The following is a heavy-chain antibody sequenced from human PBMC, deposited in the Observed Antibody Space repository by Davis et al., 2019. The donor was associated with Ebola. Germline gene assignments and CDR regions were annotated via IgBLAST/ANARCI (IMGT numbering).Heavy chain of an antibody. Sequence: GGSLRPSCAASGLTFSDYYMSWIRQAPGKGLEWVSYISSSSSYTNYADSVKGRFTISRDNAKNSLYLQMNSLRAEDTAVYYCARVQERRNFDYWGQGTLVTVSS. CDR3: ARVQERRNFDY. V-gene: IGHV3-11*06. CDR1: GLTFSDYY. D-gene: IGHD1-1*01. J-gene: IGHJ4*02. CDR2: ISSSSSYT.